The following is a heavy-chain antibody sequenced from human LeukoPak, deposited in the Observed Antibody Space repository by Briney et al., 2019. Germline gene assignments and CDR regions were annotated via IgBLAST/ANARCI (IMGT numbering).Heavy chain of an antibody. V-gene: IGHV3-7*01. D-gene: IGHD3-10*01. CDR1: GFTFSSYW. Sequence: GGSLRLSCAASGFTFSSYWMSWVRQAPGEGLEWVANIKQDGSEKYYVDSVKGRFTISRDNAKNSLYLQMNSLRAEDTAVYYCARKMVRGVIMAFDIWGQGTMVTVSS. J-gene: IGHJ3*02. CDR2: IKQDGSEK. CDR3: ARKMVRGVIMAFDI.